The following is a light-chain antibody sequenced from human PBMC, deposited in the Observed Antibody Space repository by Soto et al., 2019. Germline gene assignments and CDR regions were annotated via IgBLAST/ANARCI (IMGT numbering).Light chain of an antibody. CDR2: GAS. CDR3: QQYGSSVT. V-gene: IGKV3-20*01. CDR1: QSVSSSY. Sequence: EIVLTQSPGTLSLSPGERATLSCRASQSVSSSYLAWYQQKLGQAPRLLIYGASSRATGIPDRFSGSGSGTEFTLTISRLEPEDFAVYYCQQYGSSVTFGQGTKLEIK. J-gene: IGKJ2*01.